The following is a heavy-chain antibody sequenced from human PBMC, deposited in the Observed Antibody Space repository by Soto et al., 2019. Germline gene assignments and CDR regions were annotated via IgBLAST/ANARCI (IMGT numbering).Heavy chain of an antibody. CDR2: ISYDGSNK. V-gene: IGHV3-30*18. D-gene: IGHD2-15*01. CDR1: GFTFSSYG. Sequence: AGGSLRLSCAASGFTFSSYGMHWVRQAPGKGLEWVAVISYDGSNKYYADSVKGRFTISRDNSKNTLYLQMNSLRAEDTAVYYCAKSCTGYCLDYWGQGTLVTVSS. J-gene: IGHJ4*02. CDR3: AKSCTGYCLDY.